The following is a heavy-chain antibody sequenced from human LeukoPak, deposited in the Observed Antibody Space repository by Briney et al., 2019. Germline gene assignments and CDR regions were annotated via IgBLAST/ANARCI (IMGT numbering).Heavy chain of an antibody. CDR1: GYTFTSYD. CDR3: ARVLRRYSSSWPTGY. V-gene: IGHV1-8*03. Sequence: GASVKVSCKASGYTFTSYDINWVRQATGRGLEWMGWMNPNSGNTGYAQKFQGRVTITRNTSISTANMELSSLRSEHTAVYYCARVLRRYSSSWPTGYWGQGTLVTASS. J-gene: IGHJ4*02. D-gene: IGHD6-13*01. CDR2: MNPNSGNT.